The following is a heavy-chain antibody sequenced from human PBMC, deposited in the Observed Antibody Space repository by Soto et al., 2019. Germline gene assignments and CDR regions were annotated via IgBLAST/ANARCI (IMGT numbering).Heavy chain of an antibody. Sequence: GDSLKISCNGSAYTFTNYYIGWVRQGAGKGLEWMGIIYPGDSETTYSPSFQGQVTFSVDKSLNTAYVQWSSLKASDPAIYYSFPSCPYHGAVFDSCGPGTLLTVSA. J-gene: IGHJ4*01. V-gene: IGHV5-51*01. CDR1: AYTFTNYY. CDR3: FPSCPYHGAVFDS. CDR2: IYPGDSET.